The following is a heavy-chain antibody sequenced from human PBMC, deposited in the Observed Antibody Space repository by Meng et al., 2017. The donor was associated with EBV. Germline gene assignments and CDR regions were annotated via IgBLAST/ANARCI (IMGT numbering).Heavy chain of an antibody. CDR1: GYTFTSYG. D-gene: IGHD3-22*01. J-gene: IGHJ4*02. CDR2: ISAYNGNT. CDR3: ARDGRLYDTPSPFDY. Sequence: QVTLVQPGAEVKKPGASGKVSCKAFGYTFTSYGISWVRQAPGQGLEWMGWISAYNGNTNYAQKLQGRVTMTTDTSTSTAYMELRSLRSDDTAVYYCARDGRLYDTPSPFDYWGQGTLVTVSS. V-gene: IGHV1-18*01.